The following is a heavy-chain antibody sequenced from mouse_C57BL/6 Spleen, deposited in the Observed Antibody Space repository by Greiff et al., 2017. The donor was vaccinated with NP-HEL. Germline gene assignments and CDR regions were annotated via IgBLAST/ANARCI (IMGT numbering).Heavy chain of an antibody. CDR2: INPNNGGT. D-gene: IGHD1-1*01. V-gene: IGHV1-26*01. J-gene: IGHJ2*01. CDR3: AREESTTVSIDY. CDR1: GYTFTDYY. Sequence: EVQLQQSGPELVKPGASVKISCKASGYTFTDYYMNWVKQSHGKSLEWIGDINPNNGGTSYNQKFKGKATLTVDKSSSTAYMELRSLTSADSAIYYCAREESTTVSIDYWGQGTTLTVSS.